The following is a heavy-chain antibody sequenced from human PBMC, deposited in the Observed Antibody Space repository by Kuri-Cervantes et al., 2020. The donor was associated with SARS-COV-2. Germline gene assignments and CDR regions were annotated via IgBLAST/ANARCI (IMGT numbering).Heavy chain of an antibody. D-gene: IGHD2/OR15-2a*01. J-gene: IGHJ4*02. CDR3: ARGGVTTFGY. V-gene: IGHV4-34*01. CDR1: GFTFSDYY. CDR2: INHSGST. Sequence: ESLKISCAASGFTFSDYYMSWIRQPPGKGLEWIGEINHSGSTNYNPSLKSRVTISVDTSKNQFSLKLSSVTAADTAVYYCARGGVTTFGYWGQGTLVTVSS.